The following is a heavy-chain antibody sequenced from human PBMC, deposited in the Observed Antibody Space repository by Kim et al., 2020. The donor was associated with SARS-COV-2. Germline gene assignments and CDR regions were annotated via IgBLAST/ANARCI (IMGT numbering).Heavy chain of an antibody. CDR3: ARRGAVAGNPVYDY. D-gene: IGHD6-19*01. J-gene: IGHJ4*02. Sequence: SPSLKSRSTISVDTSKNQFSMDLSSVTAADTAVYYCARRGAVAGNPVYDYWGQGTLVTVSS. V-gene: IGHV4-39*01.